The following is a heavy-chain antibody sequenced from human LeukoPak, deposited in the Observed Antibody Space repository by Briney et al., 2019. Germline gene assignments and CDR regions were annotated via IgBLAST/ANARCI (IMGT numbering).Heavy chain of an antibody. Sequence: SVKVSCKASGCTFISYAIRWVRQAPGQGLEWMGGIIPIFGTANYAQKFQGRVTITADESTSTAYMELSSLRSEDTAVYYCARPIVGGFEDAFDIWGQGTMVTVSS. J-gene: IGHJ3*02. CDR3: ARPIVGGFEDAFDI. V-gene: IGHV1-69*13. CDR2: IIPIFGTA. CDR1: GCTFISYA. D-gene: IGHD1-26*01.